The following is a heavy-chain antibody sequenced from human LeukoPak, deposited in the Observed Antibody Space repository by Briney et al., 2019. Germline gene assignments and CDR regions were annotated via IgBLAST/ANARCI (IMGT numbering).Heavy chain of an antibody. V-gene: IGHV4-4*02. CDR1: GGSISSSNW. CDR2: VHHSGGT. Sequence: KPSETLSLTCAVSGGSISSSNWWSWVRQPPGKGLEWIGQVHHSGGTSYNPSLRSRVTISIDKSENQFSLKLNSVTAADTAVYYCARHGGHYQSDDWGQGTLVTVSS. CDR3: ARHGGHYQSDD. D-gene: IGHD2-21*01. J-gene: IGHJ4*02.